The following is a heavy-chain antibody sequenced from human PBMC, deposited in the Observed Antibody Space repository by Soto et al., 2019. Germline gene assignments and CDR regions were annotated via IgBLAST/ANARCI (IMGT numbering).Heavy chain of an antibody. CDR2: IYYSGST. D-gene: IGHD1-26*01. CDR1: GGSISSGDYY. J-gene: IGHJ5*02. V-gene: IGHV4-30-4*08. CDR3: AGAVDMATIWFGP. Sequence: SETLFLTCTVSGGSISSGDYYWSWIRQPPGQSLEWIGHIYYSGSTYYNPSLKSRVTISVDTSKNQFSLKLSSVTAADTAVYYCAGAVDMATIWFGPWGRGTLVTV.